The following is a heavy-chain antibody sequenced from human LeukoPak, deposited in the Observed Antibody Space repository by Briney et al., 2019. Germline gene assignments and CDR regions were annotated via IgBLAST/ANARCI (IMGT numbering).Heavy chain of an antibody. CDR1: GYIFTNYW. CDR3: ARRDVGKVDV. J-gene: IGHJ6*02. V-gene: IGHV5-51*01. CDR2: IYPGDSAT. D-gene: IGHD1-26*01. Sequence: PGESLKISCQVSGYIFTNYWIGWARQKPGKGLEWMGLIYPGDSATRYTPSFQGQVTISANKSIGTAYLQWSSLKASDSAMYYCARRDVGKVDVWGQGTTVTV.